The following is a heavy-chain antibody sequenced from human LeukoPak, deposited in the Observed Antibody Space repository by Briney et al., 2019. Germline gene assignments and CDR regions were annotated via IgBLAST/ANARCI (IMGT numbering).Heavy chain of an antibody. CDR3: AKDLVLSDGYNFDY. D-gene: IGHD5-24*01. Sequence: PGGSLRLSCAASGFTFSSCAMSWVRQAPGKGLEWVSSISFSGVTTHYADSVKGRFTISRDNSKNTLFLQMNSLRAEDTAVYYCAKDLVLSDGYNFDYWGQGTLVTVSS. J-gene: IGHJ4*02. CDR1: GFTFSSCA. V-gene: IGHV3-23*01. CDR2: ISFSGVTT.